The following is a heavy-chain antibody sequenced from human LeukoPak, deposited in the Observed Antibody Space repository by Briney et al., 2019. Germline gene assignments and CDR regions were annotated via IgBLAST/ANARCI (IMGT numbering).Heavy chain of an antibody. D-gene: IGHD3-22*01. Sequence: GGSLRLSCAASGFTFSSYWMSWVRQAPGKGLEWVANIKQDGSEKYYVDSVKGRFTISRDNAKNSLYLQMDSLRAEDTAVCYCARVGDSSGYYPFDYWGQGTLVTVSS. CDR3: ARVGDSSGYYPFDY. CDR2: IKQDGSEK. J-gene: IGHJ4*02. CDR1: GFTFSSYW. V-gene: IGHV3-7*01.